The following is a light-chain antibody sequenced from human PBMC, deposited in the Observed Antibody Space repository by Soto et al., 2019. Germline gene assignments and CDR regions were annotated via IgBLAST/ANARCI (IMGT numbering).Light chain of an antibody. CDR2: SNN. V-gene: IGLV1-44*01. CDR3: AAWDDSLNGHVV. J-gene: IGLJ2*01. CDR1: SSNIGSNT. Sequence: QPVLTQPPSASGTPGQRVTISCSGSSSNIGSNTVNWYQQLPGTAPKLLIYSNNQRPSGVPDRFSGSKSGTSASLAISGLQSEDGADYYCAAWDDSLNGHVVFGGGTKLTVL.